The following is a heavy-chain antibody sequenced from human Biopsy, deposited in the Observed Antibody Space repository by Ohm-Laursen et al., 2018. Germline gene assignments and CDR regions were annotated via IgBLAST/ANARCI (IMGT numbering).Heavy chain of an antibody. CDR1: GGSFSGYY. Sequence: SDTLSLTCAVYGGSFSGYYWSWIRQPPGKGLAWIGEMNHGGSTNYNSSLKSRVTISVDTSKNQFSLKLNSVTAADTAVYYCARGSNWNDWSFDYWGQGTVVTVPS. CDR3: ARGSNWNDWSFDY. V-gene: IGHV4-34*01. D-gene: IGHD1-20*01. CDR2: MNHGGST. J-gene: IGHJ4*02.